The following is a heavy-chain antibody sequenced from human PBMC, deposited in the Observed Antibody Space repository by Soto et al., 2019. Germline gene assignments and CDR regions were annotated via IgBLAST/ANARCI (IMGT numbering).Heavy chain of an antibody. CDR3: AIDVGGGWLRSNYYYYGMDV. J-gene: IGHJ6*02. CDR2: IIPIFGTA. D-gene: IGHD5-12*01. CDR1: GGTFSSYA. V-gene: IGHV1-69*06. Sequence: SVKVSCKASGGTFSSYAISWVRQAPGQGLEWMGGIIPIFGTANYAQKFQGRVTITADKSTGTAYMELSSLRSEDTAVYYCAIDVGGGWLRSNYYYYGMDVWGQGTTVTVSS.